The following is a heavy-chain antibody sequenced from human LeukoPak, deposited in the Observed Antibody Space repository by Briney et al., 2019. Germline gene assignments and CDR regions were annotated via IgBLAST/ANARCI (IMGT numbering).Heavy chain of an antibody. Sequence: PSETLSLTCAVYGGSFSGYYWSWIRQPPGKGLEWIGEINHSGSTNYNPSLKSRVTISVGTSKNQFSLKLSSVTAADTAVYYSARGPSIQVWSDPYYYFGMDVWGQGTTVTVSS. CDR1: GGSFSGYY. D-gene: IGHD5-18*01. CDR3: ARGPSIQVWSDPYYYFGMDV. V-gene: IGHV4-34*01. J-gene: IGHJ6*02. CDR2: INHSGST.